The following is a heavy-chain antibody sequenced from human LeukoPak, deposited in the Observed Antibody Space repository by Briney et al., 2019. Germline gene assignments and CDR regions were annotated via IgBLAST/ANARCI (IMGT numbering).Heavy chain of an antibody. CDR3: ARSLRFLEWLLSDYYYYGMDV. CDR1: GYTFTSYG. D-gene: IGHD3-3*01. J-gene: IGHJ6*02. Sequence: GASVKVSYKASGYTFTSYGISWVRQAPGQGLEWMGWISAYNGNTNYAQKLQGRVTMTTDTSTSTAYMELRSLRSDDTAVYYCARSLRFLEWLLSDYYYYGMDVWGQGTTVTVSS. CDR2: ISAYNGNT. V-gene: IGHV1-18*01.